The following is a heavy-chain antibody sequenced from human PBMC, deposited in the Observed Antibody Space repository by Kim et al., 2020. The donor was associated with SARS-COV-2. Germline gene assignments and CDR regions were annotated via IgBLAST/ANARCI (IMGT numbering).Heavy chain of an antibody. Sequence: YNPSLKSRVTISVDKSKNQFSLKLSSVTAADTAVYYCARGIAVAVAGFDYWGQGTLVTVSS. V-gene: IGHV4-4*02. J-gene: IGHJ4*02. D-gene: IGHD6-19*01. CDR3: ARGIAVAVAGFDY.